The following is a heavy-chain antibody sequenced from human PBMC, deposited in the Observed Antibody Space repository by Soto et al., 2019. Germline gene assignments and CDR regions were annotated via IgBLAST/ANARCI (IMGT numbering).Heavy chain of an antibody. V-gene: IGHV4-59*01. CDR1: GGSISNYY. D-gene: IGHD1-26*01. CDR2: IYYSGST. J-gene: IGHJ6*02. CDR3: AREGAGRGYYYAMDV. Sequence: SETLSLTCTVSGGSISNYYWSWIRQPPGKGLEWIGYIYYSGSTNYNPSLKSRVTISVDTSKNQFSLKLSSVTAADTAVYYCAREGAGRGYYYAMDVWGQGTTVTVSS.